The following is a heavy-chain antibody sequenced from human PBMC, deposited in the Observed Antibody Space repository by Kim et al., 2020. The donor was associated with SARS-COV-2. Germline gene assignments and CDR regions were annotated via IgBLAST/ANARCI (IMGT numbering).Heavy chain of an antibody. D-gene: IGHD5-12*01. J-gene: IGHJ4*02. CDR1: GGSFSGYY. CDR2: INHGGST. CDR3: ARGPSWSINSGYRRPVDY. V-gene: IGHV4-34*01. Sequence: SETLSLTCAVYGGSFSGYYWSWIRQPPGKGLEWIGEINHGGSTNYNPSLKSRVTISVDTSKNQFSLKLSSVTAADTAVYYCARGPSWSINSGYRRPVDYWGQGTLVTVSS.